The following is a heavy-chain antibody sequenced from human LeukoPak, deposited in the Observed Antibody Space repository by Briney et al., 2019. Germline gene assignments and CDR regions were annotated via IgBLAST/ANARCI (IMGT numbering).Heavy chain of an antibody. Sequence: GGSLRLSCAASGFTFSSYAMHWVRQAPGKGLEWVAVISYDGSNKYYADSVKGRFTISRDNSKNTLCLQMNSLRAEDTAVYYCARGRLEMATTWGQGTLVTVSS. J-gene: IGHJ5*02. CDR1: GFTFSSYA. CDR3: ARGRLEMATT. V-gene: IGHV3-30-3*01. D-gene: IGHD5-24*01. CDR2: ISYDGSNK.